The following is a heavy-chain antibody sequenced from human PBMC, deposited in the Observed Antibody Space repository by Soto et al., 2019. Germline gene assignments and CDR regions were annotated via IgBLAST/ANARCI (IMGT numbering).Heavy chain of an antibody. V-gene: IGHV1-69*02. CDR2: IIPILGIA. Sequence: SVKVSCKASGGTFSSYTISWVRQAPGQGLEWMGRIIPILGIANYAQKFQGRVTITADKSTSTAYMELSSLRSEDTAVYYCARNPSTDYDILTGYFNVWGKGTTVTVSS. CDR1: GGTFSSYT. D-gene: IGHD3-9*01. J-gene: IGHJ6*04. CDR3: ARNPSTDYDILTGYFNV.